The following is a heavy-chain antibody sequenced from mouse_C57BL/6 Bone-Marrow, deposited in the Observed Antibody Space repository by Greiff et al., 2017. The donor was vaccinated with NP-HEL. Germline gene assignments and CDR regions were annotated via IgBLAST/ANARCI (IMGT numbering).Heavy chain of an antibody. CDR2: IDPSDSYT. CDR1: GYTFTSYW. CDR3: GQLVFDY. D-gene: IGHD4-1*02. J-gene: IGHJ2*01. V-gene: IGHV1-50*01. Sequence: VQLQQPGAELVKPGASVKLSCKASGYTFTSYWMQWVKQRPGQGLEWIGEIDPSDSYTNYNQKFKGKATLTVDTSSSTAYMQLSSLTSEDSAVYYCGQLVFDYWGQGTTLTVSS.